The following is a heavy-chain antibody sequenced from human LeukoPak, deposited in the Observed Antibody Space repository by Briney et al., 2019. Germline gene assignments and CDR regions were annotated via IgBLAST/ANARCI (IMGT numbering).Heavy chain of an antibody. CDR3: ARDLPGVVVVPGDY. D-gene: IGHD2-2*01. V-gene: IGHV3-9*01. J-gene: IGHJ4*02. CDR2: ISWNSGSI. CDR1: GFTFDDYA. Sequence: GGSLRLSCAASGFTFDDYAMHWVRQAPGKGLEWVSGISWNSGSIGYADSVKGRFTISRDNAKNSLYLQMNSLRAEDTAVYYCARDLPGVVVVPGDYWGQGTLVTVSS.